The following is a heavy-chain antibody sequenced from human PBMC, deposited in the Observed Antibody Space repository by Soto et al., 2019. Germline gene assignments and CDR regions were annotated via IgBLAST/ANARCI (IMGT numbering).Heavy chain of an antibody. CDR2: IYHGGST. CDR1: GYCISSGYS. J-gene: IGHJ5*01. D-gene: IGHD3-22*01. CDR3: ARVGPWVPYYYDSSPYTFENWFDS. Sequence: PSETLSLTCAVSGYCISSGYSWGCLRQPPGKGLAWIGRIYHGGSTYYNPSLNSRVTLSIDMTNNHVSLILNSVTAADTAVYYCARVGPWVPYYYDSSPYTFENWFDSWGQGTLVTVSS. V-gene: IGHV4-38-2*01.